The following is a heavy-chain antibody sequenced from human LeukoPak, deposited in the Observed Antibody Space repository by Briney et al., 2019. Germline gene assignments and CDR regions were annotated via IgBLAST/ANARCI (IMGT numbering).Heavy chain of an antibody. CDR2: IIPIFGTA. Sequence: SVKVSCKASGGTFSSYAISWVRQAPGQGLEWMGGIIPIFGTANYAQKFQGRVTITADESTSTAYMELSSLRSEDTAVYYCARGGTGYSYGRGNYYFDYWGQGTLVTVSS. CDR1: GGTFSSYA. CDR3: ARGGTGYSYGRGNYYFDY. J-gene: IGHJ4*02. D-gene: IGHD5-18*01. V-gene: IGHV1-69*13.